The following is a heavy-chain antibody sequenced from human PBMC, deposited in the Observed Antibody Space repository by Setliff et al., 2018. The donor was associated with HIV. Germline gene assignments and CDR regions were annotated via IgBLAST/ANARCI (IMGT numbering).Heavy chain of an antibody. J-gene: IGHJ6*02. CDR1: GYTFTTYG. CDR3: ARDVEHMMDV. CDR2: ISTYSDET. V-gene: IGHV1-18*01. Sequence: ASVKVSCKPSGYTFTTYGLSWVRQAPGQGLEWMGWISTYSDETSYAQKLQGRVTMTTDTSTSTAYMELRRLRFDDTADYYCARDVEHMMDVWGQGTTVTVSS.